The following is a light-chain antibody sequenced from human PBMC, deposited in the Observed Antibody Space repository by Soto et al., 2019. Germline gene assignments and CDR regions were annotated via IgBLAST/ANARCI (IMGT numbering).Light chain of an antibody. V-gene: IGLV2-23*02. Sequence: QSVLTQPASVSGSPGQSITISCTGTSSVFGTYNVVSWYQQRPGEAPKLMIYQVTKRPSGVSNRFSGSKSGNTASLTISGLQAEDEAHYYCSSYAGTNTFLFGTGTKVTVL. CDR1: SSVFGTYNV. CDR2: QVT. CDR3: SSYAGTNTFL. J-gene: IGLJ1*01.